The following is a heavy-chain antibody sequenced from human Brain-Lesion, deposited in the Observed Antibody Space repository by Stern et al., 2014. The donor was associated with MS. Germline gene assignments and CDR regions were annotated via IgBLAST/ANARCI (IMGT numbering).Heavy chain of an antibody. Sequence: EMQLVESGGGLVKPGGSLTLSCAGSGFTFSNVWMNWVRQAPGKGLEWVSRTKSRTDGGTSDYAAPVKGRFTISRDDSKNTLYLQIDNLRADDTAVYYCTTIGYSASRSGFFDFWGQGTLVTVSS. V-gene: IGHV3-15*05. CDR3: TTIGYSASRSGFFDF. CDR2: TKSRTDGGTS. CDR1: GFTFSNVW. J-gene: IGHJ4*02. D-gene: IGHD5-18*01.